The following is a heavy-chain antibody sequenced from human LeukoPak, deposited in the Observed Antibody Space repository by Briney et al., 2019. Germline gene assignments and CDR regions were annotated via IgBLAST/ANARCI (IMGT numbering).Heavy chain of an antibody. Sequence: ASVKVSCKASGYTFTGYYMHWVRQAPGQGLEWMGIINPSGGSTSYAQKFQGRVTMTRDTSTSTVYMELSSLRSEDTAVYYCARGPKFYYGSGSYIYWGQGTLVTVSS. CDR3: ARGPKFYYGSGSYIY. CDR1: GYTFTGYY. V-gene: IGHV1-46*01. D-gene: IGHD3-10*01. CDR2: INPSGGST. J-gene: IGHJ4*02.